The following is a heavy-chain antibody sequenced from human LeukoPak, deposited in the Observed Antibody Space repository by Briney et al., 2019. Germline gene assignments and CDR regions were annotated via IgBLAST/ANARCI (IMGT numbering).Heavy chain of an antibody. Sequence: GGSLRLSCAASKFTFSSYTMNWVRQAPGKGLEWVSSITDSSAYIYYADSVKGRFTISRDNPKNSLYLQMNSLRAEDTAVYYCTRGGIPAAGTIAYFDYWGQGTLVTVSS. CDR3: TRGGIPAAGTIAYFDY. CDR1: KFTFSSYT. CDR2: ITDSSAYI. J-gene: IGHJ4*02. D-gene: IGHD6-13*01. V-gene: IGHV3-21*01.